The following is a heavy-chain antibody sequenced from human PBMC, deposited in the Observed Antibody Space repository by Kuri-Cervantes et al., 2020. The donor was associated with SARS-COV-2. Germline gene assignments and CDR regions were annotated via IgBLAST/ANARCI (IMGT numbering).Heavy chain of an antibody. CDR3: ARDQDSIVVVIAPLLY. Sequence: GSLRLSCAASGFTFSSYAMHWVRQAPGKGLEWAAVISYDGSNKYYADPVKGRFTISRDNSKNTLYLQMNSLRAEDTAVYYCARDQDSIVVVIAPLLYWGQGTLVTVSS. D-gene: IGHD2-21*01. CDR1: GFTFSSYA. J-gene: IGHJ4*02. CDR2: ISYDGSNK. V-gene: IGHV3-30*04.